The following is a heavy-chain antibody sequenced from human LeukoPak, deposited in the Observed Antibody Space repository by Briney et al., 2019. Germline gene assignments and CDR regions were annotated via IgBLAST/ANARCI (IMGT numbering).Heavy chain of an antibody. V-gene: IGHV3-15*01. Sequence: PGGSLRLSCAASGFTFSNAWMSWVRQAPGKGLEWVGRIKSKTDGGTTDYAAPVKGRFTISRDDSKNTLYLQMNSLKTEDTAVYYCTTYVVVTAIRSDYWGQGTLVTVSS. CDR3: TTYVVVTAIRSDY. J-gene: IGHJ4*02. CDR2: IKSKTDGGTT. CDR1: GFTFSNAW. D-gene: IGHD2-21*02.